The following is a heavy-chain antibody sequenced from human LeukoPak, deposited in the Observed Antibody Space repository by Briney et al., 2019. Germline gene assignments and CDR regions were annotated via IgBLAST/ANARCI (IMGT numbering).Heavy chain of an antibody. CDR2: IHPKSGGA. CDR3: ARAYYDSSGYFGWGTDYYYYYMDV. D-gene: IGHD3-22*01. V-gene: IGHV1-2*06. Sequence: ASVMLSCKASGYTFTANYIHWVRQAPGQGLEWVGRIHPKSGGANYAQKFRDRVTLTRYTSINTAYMELSGLRSDDAAVYYCARAYYDSSGYFGWGTDYYYYYMDVWGEGTTVTISS. CDR1: GYTFTANY. J-gene: IGHJ6*03.